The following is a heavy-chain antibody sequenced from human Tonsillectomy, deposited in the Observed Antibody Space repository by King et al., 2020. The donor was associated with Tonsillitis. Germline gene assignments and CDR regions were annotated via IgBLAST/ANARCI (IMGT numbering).Heavy chain of an antibody. Sequence: QLVQSGTEVKKPGASVKVSCKSSGYRFTGYFIHWVRQAPGQGLEWMGWINPNTGGTNYAQKFQGRVAMTRDTSVSTAYMELSRLRSDDTAVYYCATESMMGLYFDYWGQGTLVTVSS. CDR1: GYRFTGYF. J-gene: IGHJ4*02. D-gene: IGHD3-16*01. CDR2: INPNTGGT. V-gene: IGHV1-2*02. CDR3: ATESMMGLYFDY.